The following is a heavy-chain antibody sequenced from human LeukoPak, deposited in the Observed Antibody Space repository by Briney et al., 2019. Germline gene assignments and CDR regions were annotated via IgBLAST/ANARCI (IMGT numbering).Heavy chain of an antibody. CDR2: ISDSGGST. D-gene: IGHD1-26*01. V-gene: IGHV3-23*01. J-gene: IGHJ4*02. CDR1: GFTFSNYG. CDR3: AKGVGATYLYYFDY. Sequence: GGSLRLSCAASGFTFSNYGMSWVRQAPGKGLEWVSVISDSGGSTYYADSVKGRFTISRDNAKNSLYLQMNSLRAEDMALYYCAKGVGATYLYYFDYWGQGTLVTVSS.